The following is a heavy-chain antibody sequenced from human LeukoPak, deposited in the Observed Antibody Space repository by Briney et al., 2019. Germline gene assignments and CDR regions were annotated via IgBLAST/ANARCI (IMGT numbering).Heavy chain of an antibody. Sequence: SETLSLTCTVSGGSISSYYWSWIRQPPGKGLGWIGYIYYSGSTNYNPSLKSRVTISVDTSKNQFSLKLSSVTAADTAVYYCAREYSGNNSDDAFDIWGQGTMVTVSS. D-gene: IGHD1-26*01. V-gene: IGHV4-59*01. J-gene: IGHJ3*02. CDR1: GGSISSYY. CDR2: IYYSGST. CDR3: AREYSGNNSDDAFDI.